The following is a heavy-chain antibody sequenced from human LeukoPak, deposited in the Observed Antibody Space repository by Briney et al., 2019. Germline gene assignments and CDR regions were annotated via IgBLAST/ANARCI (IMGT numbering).Heavy chain of an antibody. D-gene: IGHD4-17*01. CDR2: IYHSGST. V-gene: IGHV4-38-2*01. Sequence: SETLSLTCAVSGYSISSGYYWGWIRQPPGKGLEWIGSIYHSGSTYYNPSLKNRVTISVDTSKNQFSLKLSSVTAADTAVYYCARTCGDYARGPYDYWGQGTLVTVSS. CDR3: ARTCGDYARGPYDY. J-gene: IGHJ4*02. CDR1: GYSISSGYY.